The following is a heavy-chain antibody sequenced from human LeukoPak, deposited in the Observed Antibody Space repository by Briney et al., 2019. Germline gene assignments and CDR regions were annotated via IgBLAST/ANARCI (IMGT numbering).Heavy chain of an antibody. CDR3: AREYYDILTGYYKSPFDY. J-gene: IGHJ4*02. CDR2: MNPNSGNT. Sequence: ASVKVSCKASGYTFTSYDINWVRQATGQGLEWMGWMNPNSGNTGYAQKFQGRVTMTRNTSISTAYMELSSLRSEDTAVYYCAREYYDILTGYYKSPFDYWGQGTLVTVSS. CDR1: GYTFTSYD. V-gene: IGHV1-8*01. D-gene: IGHD3-9*01.